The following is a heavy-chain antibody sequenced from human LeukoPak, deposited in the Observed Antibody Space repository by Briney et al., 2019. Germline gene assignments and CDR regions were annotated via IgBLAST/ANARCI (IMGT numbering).Heavy chain of an antibody. V-gene: IGHV3-23*01. CDR2: ISGSGGST. CDR3: AKDYGSGSYYFDY. D-gene: IGHD3-10*01. J-gene: IGHJ4*02. CDR1: GFTFSSYA. Sequence: GGSLRLSCAASGFTFSSYAMSWVRQAPGKGLEWVSGISGSGGSTYFADSVKGRFTISRDNSKNTLYLQMNSRRAEDTAVYYCAKDYGSGSYYFDYWGQGTLVTVSS.